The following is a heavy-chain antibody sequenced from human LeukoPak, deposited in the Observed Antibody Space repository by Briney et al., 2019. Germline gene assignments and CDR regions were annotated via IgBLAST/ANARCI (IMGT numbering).Heavy chain of an antibody. D-gene: IGHD6-13*01. J-gene: IGHJ4*02. Sequence: GGSLRLSCAASGFTFSSYSMNWVRQAPGRGLEWVSYISSSSSTIYYADSVKGRFTISRDNAKNSLYLQMNSLRAEDTAVYYCAREFVYSSPAFDYWGQGTLVTVSS. V-gene: IGHV3-48*01. CDR2: ISSSSSTI. CDR3: AREFVYSSPAFDY. CDR1: GFTFSSYS.